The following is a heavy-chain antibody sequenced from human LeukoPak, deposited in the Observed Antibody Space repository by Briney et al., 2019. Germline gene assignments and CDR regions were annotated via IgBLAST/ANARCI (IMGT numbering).Heavy chain of an antibody. V-gene: IGHV1-46*03. CDR2: INPSGGST. J-gene: IGHJ4*02. Sequence: ASVKVSCKASGYTFTSYYMHWVRQAPGQGLEWMGIINPSGGSTSYAQKFQGRVTMTRDTSTSTVYMELSSLRSEDTAVYYCAREGYSSGSNMYYFDYWGQGTLVTVSS. CDR1: GYTFTSYY. CDR3: AREGYSSGSNMYYFDY. D-gene: IGHD6-19*01.